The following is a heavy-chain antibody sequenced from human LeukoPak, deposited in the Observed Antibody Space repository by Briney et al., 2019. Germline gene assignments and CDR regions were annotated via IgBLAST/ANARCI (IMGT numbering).Heavy chain of an antibody. D-gene: IGHD2-2*01. Sequence: PSETLSLTCTVSGGSISSGSYYWSWIRQPAGKGLEWIGRIYTSGSTNYNPSLKSRVTISVDTSKNQFSLKLSSVTAADTAVYYCASTEIVVVPAAIRDYYYYMDVWGKGTTVTVSS. J-gene: IGHJ6*03. CDR1: GGSISSGSYY. V-gene: IGHV4-61*02. CDR2: IYTSGST. CDR3: ASTEIVVVPAAIRDYYYYMDV.